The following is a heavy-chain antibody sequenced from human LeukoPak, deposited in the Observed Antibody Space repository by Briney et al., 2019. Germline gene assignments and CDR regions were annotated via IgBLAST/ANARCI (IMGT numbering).Heavy chain of an antibody. CDR2: ISGGGGST. D-gene: IGHD1-26*01. V-gene: IGHV3-23*01. CDR3: AKGGKWDVTPFDY. CDR1: GFTFTSYS. J-gene: IGHJ4*02. Sequence: PGGSLRLSYAASGFTFTSYSMNWVRQATGKGLEWVSTISGGGGSTYYADSVKGRFTISRDNSKNTLYLQVNSLRAEDTAVYYCAKGGKWDVTPFDYWGQGTLVTVSS.